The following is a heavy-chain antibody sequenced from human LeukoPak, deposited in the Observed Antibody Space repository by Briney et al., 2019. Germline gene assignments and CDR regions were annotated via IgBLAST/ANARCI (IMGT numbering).Heavy chain of an antibody. CDR1: GFTFSSYS. V-gene: IGHV3-48*01. J-gene: IGHJ4*02. Sequence: GGSLRLSCAASGFTFSSYSMNWVRQAPGKGLEWVSYISSSSRTIYYADSVKGRFTISRDNAKNSLYLQMNSLRAEDTAVYYCARRAGAYSHPYDYWGQGTLVTVSS. CDR2: ISSSSRTI. D-gene: IGHD4/OR15-4a*01. CDR3: ARRAGAYSHPYDY.